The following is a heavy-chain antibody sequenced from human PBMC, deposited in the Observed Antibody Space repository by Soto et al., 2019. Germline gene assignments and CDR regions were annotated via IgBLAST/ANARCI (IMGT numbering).Heavy chain of an antibody. CDR1: GYSISLGYY. V-gene: IGHV4-38-2*01. CDR3: TRADPDASVGY. D-gene: IGHD2-15*01. CDR2: IYHSGNT. Sequence: SETLSLTCAVSGYSISLGYYWGWIRQPPGKGLEWIGSIYHSGNTYYNPSLKSRVTISADTSKNQFSLRMNSMIAADTAVYYCTRADPDASVGYWGQGTLVTVSS. J-gene: IGHJ4*02.